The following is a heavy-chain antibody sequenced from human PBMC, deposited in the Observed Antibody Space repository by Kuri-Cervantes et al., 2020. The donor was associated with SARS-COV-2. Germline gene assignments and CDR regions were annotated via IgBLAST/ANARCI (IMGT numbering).Heavy chain of an antibody. CDR1: GFTFSSYS. J-gene: IGHJ6*02. V-gene: IGHV3-21*01. Sequence: GGSLRLSCAASGFTFSSYSMNLVRQAPGKGLEWVSSISSSSSYIYYADSVKGRFTISRDNAKNSLYLQMNSLRAEDTAVYYCARDVNIVVVPAYYYGMDVWGQGTTVTVSS. D-gene: IGHD2-2*01. CDR2: ISSSSSYI. CDR3: ARDVNIVVVPAYYYGMDV.